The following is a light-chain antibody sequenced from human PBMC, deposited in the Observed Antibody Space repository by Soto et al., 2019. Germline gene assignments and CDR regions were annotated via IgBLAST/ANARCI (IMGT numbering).Light chain of an antibody. CDR3: QQYRHWPRT. Sequence: EIVLTQSPATLSLSPGESATLSCRASRSVSSYLAWYQQKPGQAPRLLIYGASTRATDMSGTFSGRGSGTEFTLTISNLRPEDFAVYYCQQYRHWPRTFGQGTKVDIK. CDR1: RSVSSY. CDR2: GAS. J-gene: IGKJ1*01. V-gene: IGKV3-11*01.